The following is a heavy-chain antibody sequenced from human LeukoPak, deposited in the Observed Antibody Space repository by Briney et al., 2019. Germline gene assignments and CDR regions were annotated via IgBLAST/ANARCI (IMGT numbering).Heavy chain of an antibody. D-gene: IGHD1-26*01. Sequence: GGSLRLSCAVSGFTFSSYWMSWVPHAPGKGLEWVANIKQDGSEKYYVDSVKGRFTISRDNAKNSLYLQMNSLRAQDTAVYYCARIVSYYYYMDVWGKGTTVTVSS. CDR1: GFTFSSYW. V-gene: IGHV3-7*01. CDR2: IKQDGSEK. J-gene: IGHJ6*03. CDR3: ARIVSYYYYMDV.